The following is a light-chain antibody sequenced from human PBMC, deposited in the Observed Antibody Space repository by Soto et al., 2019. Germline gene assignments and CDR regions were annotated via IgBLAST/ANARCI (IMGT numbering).Light chain of an antibody. CDR2: DAS. V-gene: IGKV3-11*01. Sequence: EIVLTQSPATLSLSPGERATLSCRASQSVSSYLAWYQQKPGQAPRLLIYDASNRATGIPARFSGSGSGTDFTLTISSQEPEDFAVYYCQQRSNWPGTFGPGTKVDIK. J-gene: IGKJ3*01. CDR1: QSVSSY. CDR3: QQRSNWPGT.